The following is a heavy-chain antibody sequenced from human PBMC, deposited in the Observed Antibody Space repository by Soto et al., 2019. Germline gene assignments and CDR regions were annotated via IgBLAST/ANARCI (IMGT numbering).Heavy chain of an antibody. CDR2: IYYSGST. Sequence: SETLSLTCTVSGGSVSSGSYYWSWIRQPPGKGLEWIGYIYYSGSTNYNPSLKSRVTISVDTSKNQFSLKLSSVTAADTAVYYCARDPLDGGPDYWGQGTLVTVSS. J-gene: IGHJ4*02. V-gene: IGHV4-61*01. CDR3: ARDPLDGGPDY. D-gene: IGHD3-3*01. CDR1: GGSVSSGSYY.